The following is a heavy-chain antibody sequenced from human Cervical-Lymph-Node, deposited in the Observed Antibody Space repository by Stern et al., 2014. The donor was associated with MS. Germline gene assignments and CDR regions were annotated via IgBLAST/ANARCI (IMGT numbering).Heavy chain of an antibody. V-gene: IGHV5-51*01. Sequence: EVQLVQSGAELIRPGESLKISCKGSGYKFSIYWIAWVRQMPGKGLEWMGFIYPGDSETRYSPFFPGQVTMSADKSTITAYLTWGSLNASDTAMYFCARQTTAWASDVWGQGTLVTVSS. J-gene: IGHJ4*02. CDR3: ARQTTAWASDV. CDR1: GYKFSIYW. D-gene: IGHD1-14*01. CDR2: IYPGDSET.